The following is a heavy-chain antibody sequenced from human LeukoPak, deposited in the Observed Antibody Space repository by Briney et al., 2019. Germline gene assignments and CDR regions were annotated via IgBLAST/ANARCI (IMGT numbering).Heavy chain of an antibody. D-gene: IGHD5-18*01. Sequence: PAETLSLTCTVSGGSISSSSYYWGWNRQAPGQGLDWIGSIYYSRSTYYNPALKSLITISVDTSKPQFSLHLSCVTAADTAVYYCARTTQDTAMVYGDYYYYYMDVWGKGTTVTISS. J-gene: IGHJ6*03. CDR2: IYYSRST. V-gene: IGHV4-39*01. CDR3: ARTTQDTAMVYGDYYYYYMDV. CDR1: GGSISSSSYY.